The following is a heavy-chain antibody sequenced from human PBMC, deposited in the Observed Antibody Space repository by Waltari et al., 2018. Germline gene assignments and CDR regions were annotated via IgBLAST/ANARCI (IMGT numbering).Heavy chain of an antibody. J-gene: IGHJ5*02. CDR2: IIPMFDTV. D-gene: IGHD6-19*01. CDR3: ARDHSLAVAGTGGNWFDP. V-gene: IGHV1-69*01. CDR1: GGTLSNYA. Sequence: QVQLVQSGAEVKKPGSSVKVSCKASGGTLSNYAINWVRQTPGQGLKWMGGIIPMFDTVNYAQKSQGRVTFTADESTSTAYMGLSSLKSEDTAVYYCARDHSLAVAGTGGNWFDPWGQGTLVTVSS.